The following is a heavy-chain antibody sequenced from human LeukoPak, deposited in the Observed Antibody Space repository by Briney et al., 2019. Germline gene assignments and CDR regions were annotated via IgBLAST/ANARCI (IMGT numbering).Heavy chain of an antibody. J-gene: IGHJ4*02. CDR2: INPNNGGT. Sequence: EASVKVSCKSSGYTFNGYYMHWVRQAPGQGLEWMGWINPNNGGTEYAQNFQGRVTMTRDTSISTAYMELDRLRFDDTAVYYCARDSGEVPDYWGQGTLVTVSS. V-gene: IGHV1-2*02. CDR3: ARDSGEVPDY. CDR1: GYTFNGYY. D-gene: IGHD3-10*01.